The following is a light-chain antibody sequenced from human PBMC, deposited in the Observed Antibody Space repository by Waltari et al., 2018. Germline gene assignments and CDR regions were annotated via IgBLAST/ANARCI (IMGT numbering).Light chain of an antibody. J-gene: IGKJ2*01. Sequence: VMTQTPLSLSVTPGQPAAVSCKSSQDPMYDDGKTYLFWYLQKPCQPPQPLMYDVSSRFSGVPERFSGSGSGTDFTFTISRVAPEYVGVYYCMQAINLYTFGQGTKLEI. V-gene: IGKV2-29*02. CDR1: QDPMYDDGKTY. CDR2: DVS. CDR3: MQAINLYT.